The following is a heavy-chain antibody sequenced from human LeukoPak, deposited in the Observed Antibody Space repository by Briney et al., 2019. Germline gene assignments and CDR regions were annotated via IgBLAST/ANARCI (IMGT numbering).Heavy chain of an antibody. CDR2: IYYSGST. CDR3: ASLYGSGSYHGDYYYGMDV. V-gene: IGHV4-59*08. Sequence: PSETLSLTCTVSGGSISSYYWSWIRQPPGKGLEWIGYIYYSGSTNYNPSLKSRVTISVDTSKNQFSLKLSSVTAADTAVYYCASLYGSGSYHGDYYYGMDVWGQGTTVTVSS. CDR1: GGSISSYY. D-gene: IGHD3-10*01. J-gene: IGHJ6*02.